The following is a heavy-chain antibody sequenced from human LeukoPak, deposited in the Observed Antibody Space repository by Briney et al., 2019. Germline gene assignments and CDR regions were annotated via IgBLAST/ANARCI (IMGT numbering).Heavy chain of an antibody. CDR1: GGSISSYY. CDR2: IYTSGST. CDR3: ARDMVRGVYTRFDP. Sequence: SETLSLTCTVSGGSISSYYWSWIRQPAGKGLEWIGRIYTSGSTNYNPSLKSRVTMSVDTSKNQFSLKLSSVTAADTAVYYCARDMVRGVYTRFDPWGQGTLVTVSS. D-gene: IGHD3-10*01. J-gene: IGHJ5*02. V-gene: IGHV4-4*07.